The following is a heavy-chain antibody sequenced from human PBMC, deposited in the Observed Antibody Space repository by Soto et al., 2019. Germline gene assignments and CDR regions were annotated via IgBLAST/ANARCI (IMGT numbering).Heavy chain of an antibody. CDR1: GDSVSTYW. Sequence: QVQLQESGPGLVKPSETLSLTCTVSGDSVSTYWWSWIRQPPGKGLEWIAYIYNTGSTNYNPSLKSRVTISLVASKNQFSLKLCSVTAADTAVYYCARGPGASGTYHYYFDYWGPGTLVTVSS. V-gene: IGHV4-59*02. CDR2: IYNTGST. J-gene: IGHJ4*02. D-gene: IGHD3-10*01. CDR3: ARGPGASGTYHYYFDY.